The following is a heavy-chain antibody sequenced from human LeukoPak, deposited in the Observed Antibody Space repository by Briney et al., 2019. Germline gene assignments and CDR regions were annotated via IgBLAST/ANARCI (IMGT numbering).Heavy chain of an antibody. J-gene: IGHJ4*02. V-gene: IGHV4-34*01. Sequence: SETLSLTCGVYGGPYIGYYWRWIRQPPGKGLEWIGEVSRSGSTNYNPSLKSRVTISVDTSKNQFSLKLSSVTAADTALYYCARDPKDDTSGYYYFDFWGQGTLVTVSS. CDR1: GGPYIGYY. CDR2: VSRSGST. CDR3: ARDPKDDTSGYYYFDF. D-gene: IGHD3-22*01.